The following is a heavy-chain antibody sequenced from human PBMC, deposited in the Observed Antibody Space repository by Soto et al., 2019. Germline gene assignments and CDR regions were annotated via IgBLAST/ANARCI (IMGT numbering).Heavy chain of an antibody. Sequence: SETLSLTCTVSGGSISSGGYYWSWIRQHPGKGLEWIGYIYYSGSTYYNPSLKSRVTISVDTSKNQFSLKLSSVTAADTAVYYCARAPDIVATTVFDYWGQGTLVTVSS. CDR3: ARAPDIVATTVFDY. D-gene: IGHD5-12*01. J-gene: IGHJ4*02. V-gene: IGHV4-31*03. CDR1: GGSISSGGYY. CDR2: IYYSGST.